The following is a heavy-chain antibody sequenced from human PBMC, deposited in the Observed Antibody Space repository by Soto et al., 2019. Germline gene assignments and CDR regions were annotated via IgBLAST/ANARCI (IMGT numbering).Heavy chain of an antibody. J-gene: IGHJ4*01. CDR3: AREGSYSAYNFAHGIQLWSFDF. Sequence: PSETLSLTCTVSGGSINTFYWSWVRQPAGKGLEWIGRIFSSGSTSFNPSLESRVAMSVDTSKNHFSLNLSSVTAADMAVYYCAREGSYSAYNFAHGIQLWSFDFWGHGALVPISS. CDR1: GGSINTFY. D-gene: IGHD5-12*01. CDR2: IFSSGST. V-gene: IGHV4-4*07.